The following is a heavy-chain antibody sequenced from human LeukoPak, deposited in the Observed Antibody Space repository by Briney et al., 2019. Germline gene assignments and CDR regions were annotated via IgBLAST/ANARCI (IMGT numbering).Heavy chain of an antibody. CDR1: GGSFSGYY. CDR3: ARVLVGATGIYYYYMDV. Sequence: SETLSLTCAVYGGSFSGYYWSWIRQPPGKGLEWIGEINHSGRTNYNPSLKSRVTISVDTSKNQFSLKLSSVTAADTAVYYCARVLVGATGIYYYYMDVWGKGTTVTVSS. J-gene: IGHJ6*03. V-gene: IGHV4-34*01. CDR2: INHSGRT. D-gene: IGHD1-26*01.